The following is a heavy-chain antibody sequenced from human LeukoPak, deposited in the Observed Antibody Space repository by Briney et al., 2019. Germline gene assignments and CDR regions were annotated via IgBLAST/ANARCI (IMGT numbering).Heavy chain of an antibody. CDR2: IYHTGST. CDR1: GGSISSYY. J-gene: IGHJ6*02. V-gene: IGHV4-59*01. CDR3: AGGGSASYYGMDV. Sequence: PSETLSLTCTVSGGSISSYYWNWIRQPPGKGLEWIGYIYHTGSTSYKPSLQSRVTVSLDPSQNQFSLKLSSVTAADTAIYYCAGGGSASYYGMDVWGQGTTVTVSS.